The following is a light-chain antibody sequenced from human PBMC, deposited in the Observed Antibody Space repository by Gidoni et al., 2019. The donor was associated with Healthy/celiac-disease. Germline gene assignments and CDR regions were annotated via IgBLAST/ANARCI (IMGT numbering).Light chain of an antibody. Sequence: HSVLTQPPSASGTPGQRVTISCSGSSSNIGSNTVNWYQQLPGTAPKLLSYSNNQRPSGVPDRFSGSKSGTSASLAISGLQSEDEADYYCTAWDDSLNGYVFGTGTKVTVL. CDR2: SNN. CDR3: TAWDDSLNGYV. CDR1: SSNIGSNT. J-gene: IGLJ1*01. V-gene: IGLV1-44*01.